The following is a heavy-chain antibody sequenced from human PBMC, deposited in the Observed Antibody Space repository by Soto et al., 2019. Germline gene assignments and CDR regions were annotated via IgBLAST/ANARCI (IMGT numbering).Heavy chain of an antibody. D-gene: IGHD2-2*01. J-gene: IGHJ6*02. CDR1: GLTFSSYS. CDR2: ISSSSSYI. CDR3: ARDTVVVPAAIDGYYYYYYGMDV. V-gene: IGHV3-21*01. Sequence: KPGGSLRLSCAASGLTFSSYSMNWVRQAPGKGLEWVSSISSSSSYIYYADSVKGRFTISRDNAKNSLYLQMNSLRAEDTAVYYCARDTVVVPAAIDGYYYYYYGMDVWGQGTTVTVSS.